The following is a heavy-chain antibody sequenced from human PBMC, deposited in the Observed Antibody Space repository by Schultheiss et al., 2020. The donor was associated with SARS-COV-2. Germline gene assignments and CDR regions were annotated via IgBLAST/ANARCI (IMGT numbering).Heavy chain of an antibody. V-gene: IGHV3-21*01. Sequence: GGSLRLSCAASGFTFSSYAMHWVRQAPGKGLEFVASIRSSGRDIYYADSMQGRFTVSRDNANNSLYLQMHSLRAEDTAVYYCVRDRSWWTPYNCFDLWGRGTLVTVSS. CDR3: VRDRSWWTPYNCFDL. CDR2: IRSSGRDI. J-gene: IGHJ5*02. CDR1: GFTFSSYA. D-gene: IGHD2-15*01.